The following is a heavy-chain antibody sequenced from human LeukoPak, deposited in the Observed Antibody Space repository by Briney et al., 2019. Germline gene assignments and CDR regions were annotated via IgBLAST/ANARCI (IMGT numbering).Heavy chain of an antibody. CDR2: IYYSGST. CDR3: ARTNIMEYCSGGSCYFWFDP. Sequence: SETLSLTCTVSGGSISSSSYYWGWIRQPPGKGLEWIGSIYYSGSTYYNPSLKSRVTISVDTSKNQFSLKLSSVTAADTAVYYCARTNIMEYCSGGSCYFWFDPWGQGTLVTVSS. J-gene: IGHJ5*02. V-gene: IGHV4-39*01. D-gene: IGHD2-15*01. CDR1: GGSISSSSYY.